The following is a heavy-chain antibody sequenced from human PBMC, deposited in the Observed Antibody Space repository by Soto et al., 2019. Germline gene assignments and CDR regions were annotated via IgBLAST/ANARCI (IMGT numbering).Heavy chain of an antibody. J-gene: IGHJ6*02. D-gene: IGHD2-15*01. CDR3: ARAGAAPYYYYGMDV. CDR1: GYTFSTPG. V-gene: IGHV1-18*01. CDR2: ISTYNGDT. Sequence: ASVKVSCTASGYTFSTPGMSWLRQAPGQGLEWMGWISTYNGDTNDAPKFQDRVTMTSDTSTSTVYMELRSLRSDDTAVYYCARAGAAPYYYYGMDVWGQGTRVTVSS.